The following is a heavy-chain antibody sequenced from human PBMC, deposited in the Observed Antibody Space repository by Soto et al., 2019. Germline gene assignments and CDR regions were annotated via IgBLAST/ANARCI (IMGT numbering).Heavy chain of an antibody. CDR3: ARDTSCWYKGEFDY. V-gene: IGHV3-21*01. Sequence: EVQLVESGGGLVKPGGSLRLSCAASVFTFSDYSMNWVRQAPGKGLDWVSSISSSSRYIYYADSVKGRFTISRDNAKNSLYLQMNSLRAEDTAVYYCARDTSCWYKGEFDYWGQGTLVTVSS. CDR2: ISSSSRYI. CDR1: VFTFSDYS. D-gene: IGHD6-19*01. J-gene: IGHJ4*02.